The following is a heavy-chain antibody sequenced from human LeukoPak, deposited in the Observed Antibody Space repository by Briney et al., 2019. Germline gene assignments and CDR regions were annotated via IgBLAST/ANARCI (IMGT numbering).Heavy chain of an antibody. V-gene: IGHV1-2*02. J-gene: IGHJ4*02. Sequence: ASVKVSCKASGDTFSCYSMHWVRQAPGQGLDWMGWININSGATNYAEKFQGRLTMTRDTSISTVYMELSRLRSDDTAVYYCARGQQWLEAFDYWGLGTLVTVSS. CDR2: ININSGAT. CDR3: ARGQQWLEAFDY. D-gene: IGHD6-19*01. CDR1: GDTFSCYS.